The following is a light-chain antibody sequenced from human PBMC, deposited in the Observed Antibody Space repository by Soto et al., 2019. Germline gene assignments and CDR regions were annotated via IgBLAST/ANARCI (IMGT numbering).Light chain of an antibody. V-gene: IGKV1-9*01. CDR2: GAS. J-gene: IGKJ5*01. CDR3: QHLNSDLL. CDR1: QDISTY. Sequence: DIQLTQSPSFLSASVGDRVSITCRASQDISTYLAWYQQKPGKVPTVLISGASTLYSGVPSRFSGSGSGTEFTLTISSLQPEDFATYYCQHLNSDLLFGQGTRLDIK.